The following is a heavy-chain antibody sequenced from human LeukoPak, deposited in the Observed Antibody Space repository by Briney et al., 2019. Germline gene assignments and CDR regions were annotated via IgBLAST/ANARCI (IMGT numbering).Heavy chain of an antibody. V-gene: IGHV4-4*02. J-gene: IGHJ5*02. CDR1: GGSIISGNW. CDR2: IYHSGRT. Sequence: SGTLSLTCAVSGGSIISGNWWSWVRQPPGKGLEWIGEIYHSGRTNYNPSLKSRVTISLDKSKNQFSLRLTSVTAADTAVYYCARETFITLVRVNWFDPWGQGTLVTVSS. D-gene: IGHD3-10*01. CDR3: ARETFITLVRVNWFDP.